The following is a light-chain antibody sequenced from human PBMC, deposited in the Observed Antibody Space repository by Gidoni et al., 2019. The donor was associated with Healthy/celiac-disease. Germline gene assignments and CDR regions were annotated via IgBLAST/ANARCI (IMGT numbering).Light chain of an antibody. CDR1: RSDVRGYNY. CDR2: AVS. V-gene: IGLV2-14*03. CDR3: SSYTGSSSYV. Sequence: HSALPQPAYVSGSPGPSITISCTGTRSDVRGYNYVSWYQQHPGKATKLMSDAVSNRPSGVSNRFSGSKSGNTSSLTISGLQAEDDADYYCSSYTGSSSYVFGTGTKVTVL. J-gene: IGLJ1*01.